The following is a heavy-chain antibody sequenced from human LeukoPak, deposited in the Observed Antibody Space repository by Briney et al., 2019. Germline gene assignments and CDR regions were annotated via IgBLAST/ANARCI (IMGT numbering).Heavy chain of an antibody. CDR2: VHYSGSI. CDR1: GASISSSSYY. J-gene: IGHJ4*02. D-gene: IGHD3-22*01. CDR3: TVGANYYDRNTAYFTDY. Sequence: SETLSLTCTVSGASISSSSYYWAWIRQPPGKGLEWIGSVHYSGSIYYNPSLKSRATLSVDTSKNEFSLRLTSVTAADTALYFCTVGANYYDRNTAYFTDYWGQGTLVTVSS. V-gene: IGHV4-39*07.